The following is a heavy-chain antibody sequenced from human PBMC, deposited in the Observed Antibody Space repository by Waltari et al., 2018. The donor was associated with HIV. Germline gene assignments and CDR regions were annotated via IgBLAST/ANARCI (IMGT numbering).Heavy chain of an antibody. V-gene: IGHV4-30-2*06. CDR1: GGSVGSSGFS. CDR3: ARDRFCNGNGCSPSDAFDV. D-gene: IGHD2-15*01. CDR2: IYYTGST. J-gene: IGHJ3*01. Sequence: LRLQESGSGLLKPSQTLSLTCNVSGGSVGSSGFSWSWIGQSPGKGLEWIGYIYYTGSTYYNPSLKSRVNISLDRSKNQFSLRLSYVSAADTAVYYCARDRFCNGNGCSPSDAFDVWGQGRMVTVSS.